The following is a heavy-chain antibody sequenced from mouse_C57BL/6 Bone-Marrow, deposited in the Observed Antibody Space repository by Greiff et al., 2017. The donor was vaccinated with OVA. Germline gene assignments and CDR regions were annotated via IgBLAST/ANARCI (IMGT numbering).Heavy chain of an antibody. Sequence: QVQLKQSGAELARPGASVKLSCKASGYTFTSYGISWVKQRTGQGLEWIGEIYPRSGNTYYNEKFKGKATLTADKSSSTAYMELRSLTSEDSAVYFCARDYYGSYWGQGTLVTVSA. J-gene: IGHJ3*01. V-gene: IGHV1-81*01. CDR1: GYTFTSYG. CDR3: ARDYYGSY. CDR2: IYPRSGNT. D-gene: IGHD1-1*01.